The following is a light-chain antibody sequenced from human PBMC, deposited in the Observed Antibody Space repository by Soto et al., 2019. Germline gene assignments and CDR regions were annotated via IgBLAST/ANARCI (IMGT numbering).Light chain of an antibody. CDR1: QGISSY. V-gene: IGKV1-9*01. CDR3: QQFNSYPWT. CDR2: TAS. Sequence: DIQLTTSPSFLSESVGDRVTITCRASQGISSYLAWYQQKPGKAPKLLIYTASTLQSGVPSRFSGSGSGTEFTLAISSLQPEDFATYCCQQFNSYPWTFGQGTKVDI. J-gene: IGKJ1*01.